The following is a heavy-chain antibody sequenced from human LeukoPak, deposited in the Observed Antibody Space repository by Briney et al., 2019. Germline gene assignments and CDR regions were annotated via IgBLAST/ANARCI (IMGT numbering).Heavy chain of an antibody. CDR3: ARDLGRLRYYDSSGYYGKLDY. J-gene: IGHJ4*02. CDR1: GFTFSSYA. Sequence: AGGSLRLSCAASGFTFSSYAMHWVRQAPGKGLEWVAVISYDGSNKYYADSVKGRFTISRDNSKNTLYLQMNSLRAEGTAVYYCARDLGRLRYYDSSGYYGKLDYWGQGTLVTVSS. V-gene: IGHV3-30*04. CDR2: ISYDGSNK. D-gene: IGHD3-22*01.